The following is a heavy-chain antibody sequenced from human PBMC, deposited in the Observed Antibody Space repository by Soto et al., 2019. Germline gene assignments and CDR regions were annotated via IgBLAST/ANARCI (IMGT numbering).Heavy chain of an antibody. CDR3: VKDLGYSSSQGAFDI. CDR2: ISSNGGST. CDR1: GFTFSSYA. D-gene: IGHD6-13*01. Sequence: PGGSLRLSCSASGFTFSSYAMHWVRQAPGKGLEYVSAISSNGGSTYYADSVKGRFTISRDNSKNTLYLQMSSLRAEDTAVYYCVKDLGYSSSQGAFDIWGQGTMVTVSS. J-gene: IGHJ3*02. V-gene: IGHV3-64D*08.